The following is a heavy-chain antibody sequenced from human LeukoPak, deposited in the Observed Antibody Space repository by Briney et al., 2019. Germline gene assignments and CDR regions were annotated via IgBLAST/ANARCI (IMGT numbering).Heavy chain of an antibody. V-gene: IGHV3-21*01. Sequence: GSLRLSCAASGFTFSSYSMNWVRQAPGKGLEWVSSISSSSSYIYYADSVNGRFTISRDNAKNSLYLQMNSLRAEDTAVYYCARDSRYCSSTSCYDWFDPWGQGTLVTVSS. CDR2: ISSSSSYI. J-gene: IGHJ5*02. CDR1: GFTFSSYS. D-gene: IGHD2-2*01. CDR3: ARDSRYCSSTSCYDWFDP.